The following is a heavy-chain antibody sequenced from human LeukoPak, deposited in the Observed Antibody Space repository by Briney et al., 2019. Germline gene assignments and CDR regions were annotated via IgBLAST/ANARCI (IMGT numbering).Heavy chain of an antibody. D-gene: IGHD2-2*02. CDR2: MNPNSGNT. J-gene: IGHJ4*02. Sequence: ASVKVSCKASGYTFTGYYMHWVRQATGQGLEWMGWMNPNSGNTGYAQKFQGRVTITRNTSISTAYMELSSLRSEDTAVYYCARGRGEVPAAIDFDYWGQGTLVTVSS. V-gene: IGHV1-8*03. CDR1: GYTFTGYY. CDR3: ARGRGEVPAAIDFDY.